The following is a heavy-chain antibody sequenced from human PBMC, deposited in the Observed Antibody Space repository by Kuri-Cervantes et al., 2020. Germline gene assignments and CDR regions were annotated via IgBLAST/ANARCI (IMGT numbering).Heavy chain of an antibody. Sequence: GESLKISCAASGFTVSSNYMSWVRQAPGKGLEWVSVIYSGGSTYYADSVKGRFTISRDNSKNTLYLQMNSLRAEDTAVYYCTADSAAVGVAELDYWGQGILVTVSS. CDR1: GFTVSSNY. CDR3: TADSAAVGVAELDY. CDR2: IYSGGST. D-gene: IGHD1-26*01. J-gene: IGHJ4*02. V-gene: IGHV3-66*01.